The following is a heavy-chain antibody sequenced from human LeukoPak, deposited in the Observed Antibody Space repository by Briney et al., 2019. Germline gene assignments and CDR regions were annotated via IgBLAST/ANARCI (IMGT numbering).Heavy chain of an antibody. CDR3: ARAGYCSSTSCYVPIDY. Sequence: ASVKVSCKASGGTFSSYAISWVRQAPGQGLEWMGGVIPIFGTANYAQKFQGRVTITADESTSTAYMELSSLRSEDTAVYYCARAGYCSSTSCYVPIDYWGQGTLVTVSS. V-gene: IGHV1-69*13. J-gene: IGHJ4*02. D-gene: IGHD2-2*01. CDR1: GGTFSSYA. CDR2: VIPIFGTA.